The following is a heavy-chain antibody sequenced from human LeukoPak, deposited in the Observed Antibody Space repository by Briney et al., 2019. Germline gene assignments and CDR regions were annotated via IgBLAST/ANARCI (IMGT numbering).Heavy chain of an antibody. CDR3: ARDPSGYSSGSYYFDY. D-gene: IGHD6-25*01. Sequence: SETLSLTCTVSGGSISSGSYYWSWIRQPAGKGLEWIGRIYTSGSTNYNPSLKSRVTISVDTSKNQFSLKLSSVTAADTAVYYCARDPSGYSSGSYYFDYWGQGTLVTVSS. J-gene: IGHJ4*02. CDR2: IYTSGST. CDR1: GGSISSGSYY. V-gene: IGHV4-61*02.